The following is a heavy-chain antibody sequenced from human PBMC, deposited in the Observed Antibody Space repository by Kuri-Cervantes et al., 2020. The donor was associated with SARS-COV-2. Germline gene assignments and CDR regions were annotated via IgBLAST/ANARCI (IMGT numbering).Heavy chain of an antibody. CDR3: ARDKTIVGATIVY. CDR1: GFTFSSYA. J-gene: IGHJ4*02. V-gene: IGHV3-30*04. D-gene: IGHD1-26*01. Sequence: GESLKISCAASGFTFSSYAMHRVRQAPGKGLEWVAVISYDGSNKYYADSVKGRFTISRDNSKNTLYLQMNSLRAEDTAVYYCARDKTIVGATIVYWGQGTLVTVSS. CDR2: ISYDGSNK.